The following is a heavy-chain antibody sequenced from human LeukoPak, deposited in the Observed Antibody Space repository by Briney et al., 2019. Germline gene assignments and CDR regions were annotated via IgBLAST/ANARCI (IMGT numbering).Heavy chain of an antibody. CDR2: ISYDGSNK. V-gene: IGHV3-30-3*01. Sequence: GGSLRLSCAASGFTFSSYAMHWVRQAPGKGLEWVAVISYDGSNKYYADSVKGRFTISRDNSKNTLYLQMNSLRAEDTAVYYCARVSLGVVAATYLDYWGQGTLVTVSS. D-gene: IGHD2-15*01. CDR1: GFTFSSYA. CDR3: ARVSLGVVAATYLDY. J-gene: IGHJ4*02.